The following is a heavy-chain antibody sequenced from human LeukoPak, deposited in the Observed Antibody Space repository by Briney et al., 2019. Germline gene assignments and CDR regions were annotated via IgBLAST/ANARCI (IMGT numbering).Heavy chain of an antibody. CDR1: GGSISSGGYY. CDR3: ARVSLVRGAPDYYFDY. V-gene: IGHV4-61*02. J-gene: IGHJ4*02. CDR2: IYTSGST. D-gene: IGHD3-10*01. Sequence: SETLSLTCTVSGGSISSGGYYWSWIRQPAGKGLEWIGRIYTSGSTNYNPSLKSRVTMSVDTSKNQFSLKLSSVTAADTAVYYCARVSLVRGAPDYYFDYWGQGTLVTVSS.